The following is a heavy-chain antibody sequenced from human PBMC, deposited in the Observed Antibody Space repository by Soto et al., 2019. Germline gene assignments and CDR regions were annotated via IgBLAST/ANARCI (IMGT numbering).Heavy chain of an antibody. V-gene: IGHV4-34*01. D-gene: IGHD6-25*01. J-gene: IGHJ6*02. CDR3: ARGRGYVYGSNFYGLDV. CDR2: INHSGTT. Sequence: SETLSLTCGVYRGSFSGFYWSWVRQTPGGGLEWIGEINHSGTTNYNPSFQNRVTISVDKSTNNFTLKMTSVTAADAAVYYCARGRGYVYGSNFYGLDVWGQGTTVTVSS. CDR1: RGSFSGFY.